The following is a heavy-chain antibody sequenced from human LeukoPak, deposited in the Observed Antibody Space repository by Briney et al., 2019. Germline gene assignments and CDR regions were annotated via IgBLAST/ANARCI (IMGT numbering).Heavy chain of an antibody. CDR1: GGSFSGYY. J-gene: IGHJ4*02. V-gene: IGHV4-34*01. Sequence: PSETLSLTCAVYGGSFSGYYWSWIRQPPGKGLEWIGEINHSGSTNYNPSLKSQVTISVDTSKNQFSLKLSSVTAADTAVYYCARNRWSQYYYDTKPKYYFDYWGQGTLVTVSS. D-gene: IGHD3-22*01. CDR3: ARNRWSQYYYDTKPKYYFDY. CDR2: INHSGST.